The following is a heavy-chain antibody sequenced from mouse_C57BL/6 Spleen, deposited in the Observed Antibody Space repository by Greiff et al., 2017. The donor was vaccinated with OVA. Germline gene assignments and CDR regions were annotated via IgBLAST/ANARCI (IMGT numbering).Heavy chain of an antibody. CDR1: GFSLTSYA. Sequence: VQLVESGPGLVAPSQSLYITCTVSGFSLTSYAISWVRQPPGKGLEWLGVICPGGGTNYNSARKSRLSISKNNSKSQVFLKMNSLQTDDTARYYCARNFHYYGSSYEDYYAMDYWGQGTSVTVSS. D-gene: IGHD1-1*01. V-gene: IGHV2-9-1*01. CDR3: ARNFHYYGSSYEDYYAMDY. J-gene: IGHJ4*01. CDR2: ICPGGGT.